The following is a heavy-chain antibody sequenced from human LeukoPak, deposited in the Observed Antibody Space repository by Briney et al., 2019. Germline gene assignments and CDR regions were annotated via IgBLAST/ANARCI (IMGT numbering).Heavy chain of an antibody. CDR3: ARGTPYDSSGLPFDY. Sequence: ASVKVSCKASGYTFTSYGISWVRQAPGQGLEWMGWISDYNGNTNYAQKLQGRVTMTTHTSTSTAYMELRSLRSDDTAVYYCARGTPYDSSGLPFDYWGQGTLVTVSS. V-gene: IGHV1-18*01. CDR2: ISDYNGNT. D-gene: IGHD3-22*01. J-gene: IGHJ4*02. CDR1: GYTFTSYG.